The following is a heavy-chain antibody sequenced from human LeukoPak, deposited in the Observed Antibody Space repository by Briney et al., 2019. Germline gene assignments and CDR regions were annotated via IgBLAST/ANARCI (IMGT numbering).Heavy chain of an antibody. D-gene: IGHD2-2*01. J-gene: IGHJ6*03. V-gene: IGHV1-69*06. Sequence: ASVKVSCKAPGGTFSSYAISWVRQAPGQGLEWMGGIIPIFGTANYAQKSQGRVTITADKSTSTAYMELSSLRSEDTAVYYCASGGILPAAIYYYYYYMDVWGKGTTVTVSS. CDR3: ASGGILPAAIYYYYYYMDV. CDR1: GGTFSSYA. CDR2: IIPIFGTA.